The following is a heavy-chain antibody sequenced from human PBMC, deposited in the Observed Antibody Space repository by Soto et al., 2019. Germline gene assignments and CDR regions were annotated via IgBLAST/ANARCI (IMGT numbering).Heavy chain of an antibody. Sequence: TETLSLTCSVSDDSLNSDKYYWGWIRQPPGKGLEWIGSIYYRGNAYYNPSLQTRVTISLDKSKSQFSLKLNSVTAADSAVYFCALLEGLATLPYYLAFRGPGALVTVSS. J-gene: IGHJ4*02. CDR3: ALLEGLATLPYYLAF. D-gene: IGHD1-1*01. V-gene: IGHV4-39*01. CDR1: DDSLNSDKYY. CDR2: IYYRGNA.